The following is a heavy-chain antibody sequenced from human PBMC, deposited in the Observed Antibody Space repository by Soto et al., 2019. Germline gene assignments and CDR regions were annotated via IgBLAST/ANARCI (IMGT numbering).Heavy chain of an antibody. CDR3: VREAPCSNGVCHFDY. J-gene: IGHJ4*02. CDR1: GGSIGTDY. V-gene: IGHV4-59*01. Sequence: LSLPCTISGGSIGTDYWSWFRQSPGKGLEWIGYIYYSGNTKYNPSLESRVTISLDKSNNQFSLKLTSLNAADTAVYYCVREAPCSNGVCHFDYWGQGTLVTVSS. D-gene: IGHD2-8*01. CDR2: IYYSGNT.